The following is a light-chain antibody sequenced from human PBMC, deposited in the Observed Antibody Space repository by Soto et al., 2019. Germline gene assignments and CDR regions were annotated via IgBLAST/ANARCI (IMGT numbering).Light chain of an antibody. J-gene: IGKJ2*01. Sequence: EIVLTRSPGTLSLSPGERATLSCRASQSLSTTYLAWYQQKPGQAPRLLIYGASSRATGIPDRFGGSGSGTDFTLTISRLEAEDFAVYYCQQYGRSPPYTFGQGTKLDIK. CDR3: QQYGRSPPYT. CDR1: QSLSTTY. CDR2: GAS. V-gene: IGKV3-20*01.